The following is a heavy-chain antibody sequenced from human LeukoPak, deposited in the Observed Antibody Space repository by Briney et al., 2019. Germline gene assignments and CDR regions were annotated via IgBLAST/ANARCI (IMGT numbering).Heavy chain of an antibody. Sequence: SETLSLTCTVSGGSISNYYWSWIRQPPEKGLEWIGYIYYSGSTNYNPSLKSRHTISVDTSKNQFSLKLSSVTAADTAVYYCARSYGDYITGAYAFDVWGQGTMVTVSS. CDR2: IYYSGST. CDR1: GGSISNYY. J-gene: IGHJ3*01. V-gene: IGHV4-59*08. CDR3: ARSYGDYITGAYAFDV. D-gene: IGHD4-17*01.